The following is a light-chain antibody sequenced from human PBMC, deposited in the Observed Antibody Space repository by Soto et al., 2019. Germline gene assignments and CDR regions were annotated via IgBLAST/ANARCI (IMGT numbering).Light chain of an antibody. CDR3: HQYHSAPPA. CDR2: WAS. CDR1: QSVFASHNNKNF. J-gene: IGKJ1*01. Sequence: DIVMTQSPDSLAVSLGDRATINCKSSQSVFASHNNKNFLAWYQQRPGQPPKLLIYWASTREVGVPDRFSGSGSGTDFTPTISGLQAEDVAVYYCHQYHSAPPAFGQGTKVEIK. V-gene: IGKV4-1*01.